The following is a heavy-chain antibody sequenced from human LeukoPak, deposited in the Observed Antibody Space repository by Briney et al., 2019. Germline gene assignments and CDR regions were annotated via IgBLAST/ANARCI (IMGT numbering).Heavy chain of an antibody. D-gene: IGHD2-21*01. J-gene: IGHJ4*02. CDR2: ISSSSGTT. V-gene: IGHV3-48*03. Sequence: PGGSLRLSCAASGFTFITYEMNWVRQAPGKGLEWVSYISSSSGTTYYADSVKGRFTITRDNSQNSLFLQMNSLRAEDTAVYYCAREGDSNHFDHWGQGTLVTVSS. CDR1: GFTFITYE. CDR3: AREGDSNHFDH.